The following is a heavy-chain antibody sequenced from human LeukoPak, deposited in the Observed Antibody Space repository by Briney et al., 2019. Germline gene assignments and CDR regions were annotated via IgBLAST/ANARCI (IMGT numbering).Heavy chain of an antibody. CDR2: IIPIFGTA. Sequence: SVKVSCKASGGTFSSYAISWVRQAPGQGLEWMGGIIPIFGTANYAQKFQGRVTITADESTSTAYMELSSLRSEDTAVYYCARDGFDSSGYYYDSGYWGQGTLVTVSS. CDR1: GGTFSSYA. J-gene: IGHJ4*02. V-gene: IGHV1-69*13. D-gene: IGHD3-22*01. CDR3: ARDGFDSSGYYYDSGY.